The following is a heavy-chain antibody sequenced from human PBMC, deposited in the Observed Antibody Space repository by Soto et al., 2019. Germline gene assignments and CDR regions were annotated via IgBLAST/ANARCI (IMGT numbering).Heavy chain of an antibody. CDR1: GFTFSSYE. CDR2: ISSSGSTI. V-gene: IGHV3-48*03. J-gene: IGHJ6*02. CDR3: ARRGGDYWGYYYGMDV. Sequence: TGGSLRLSCTASGFTFSSYEMNWVRQAPGKGLEWVSYISSSGSTIYYADSVKGRFTISRDNAKNSLYLQMNSLRAEDTAVYYCARRGGDYWGYYYGMDVWGQGTTVTVSS. D-gene: IGHD7-27*01.